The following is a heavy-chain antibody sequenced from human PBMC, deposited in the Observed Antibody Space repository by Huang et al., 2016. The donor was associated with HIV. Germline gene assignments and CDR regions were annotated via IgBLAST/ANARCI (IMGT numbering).Heavy chain of an antibody. V-gene: IGHV3-30-3*01. J-gene: IGHJ4*02. Sequence: QVQLVESGGGVVHPGKSLRLSCAAPGFTFSNYAMNWVRQAPGKGLEWVAVISNEGSTKYYADSVKGRFTISRDNSKNTVYLQMNSLRAEDTAVYYCARSEPSRYYFDYWGQGTLVTVSS. CDR1: GFTFSNYA. CDR3: ARSEPSRYYFDY. CDR2: ISNEGSTK.